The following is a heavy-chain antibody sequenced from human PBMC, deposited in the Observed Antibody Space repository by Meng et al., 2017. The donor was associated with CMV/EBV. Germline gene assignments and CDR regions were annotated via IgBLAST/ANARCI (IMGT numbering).Heavy chain of an antibody. CDR2: INHSGST. V-gene: IGHV4-34*01. CDR3: ARGTKGLSY. J-gene: IGHJ4*02. Sequence: LSLTGAVYGGSFSGYYWSWIRQPPGKGLEWIGEINHSGSTNYNPSLKSRVTISVDTSKNQFSLKLSSVTAADTAVYYCARGTKGLSYWGQGTLVTVSS. D-gene: IGHD2-15*01. CDR1: GGSFSGYY.